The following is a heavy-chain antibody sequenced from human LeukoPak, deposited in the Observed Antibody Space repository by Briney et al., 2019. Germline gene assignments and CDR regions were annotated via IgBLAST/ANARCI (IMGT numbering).Heavy chain of an antibody. CDR3: ARDPSYTTRYCSGDRCFLFFDY. J-gene: IGHJ4*02. CDR2: ILPILDIP. Sequence: AASVKVSCKASGGTFSSYAISWVRQAPGQGLEWMGRILPILDIPNYAQKFQGRITITADKSTSTAYMELSSLRSEDTAMYYCARDPSYTTRYCSGDRCFLFFDYWGQGTLVTVSS. CDR1: GGTFSSYA. V-gene: IGHV1-69*04. D-gene: IGHD2-15*01.